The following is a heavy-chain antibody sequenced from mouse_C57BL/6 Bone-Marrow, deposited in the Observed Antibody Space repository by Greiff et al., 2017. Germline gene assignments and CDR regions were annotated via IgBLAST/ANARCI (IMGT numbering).Heavy chain of an antibody. V-gene: IGHV5-6*01. CDR3: ARRGREAGIAY. J-gene: IGHJ3*01. CDR1: GFTFSSYG. Sequence: EVMLVESGGDLVKPGGSLKLSCAASGFTFSSYGMSWVRQTPDKRLEWVATICTGGGYTYYPDSVKGRVTISRDNANNTPYLQMRSLRSEDTAVYYCARRGREAGIAYWGQGTLVTVSA. CDR2: ICTGGGYT.